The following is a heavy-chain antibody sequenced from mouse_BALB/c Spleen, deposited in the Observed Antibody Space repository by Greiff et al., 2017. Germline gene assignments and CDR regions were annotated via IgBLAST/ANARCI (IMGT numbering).Heavy chain of an antibody. J-gene: IGHJ3*01. CDR3: ARGGMITTGAWFAY. V-gene: IGHV1-14*01. CDR1: GYTFTSYV. Sequence: EVQLQQSGPELVKPGASVKMSCKASGYTFTSYVMHWVKQKPGQGLEWIGYINPYNDGTKYNEKFKGKATLTSDKSSSTAYMELSSLTSEDSAVYYCARGGMITTGAWFAYWGEGTLVTVSA. CDR2: INPYNDGT. D-gene: IGHD2-4*01.